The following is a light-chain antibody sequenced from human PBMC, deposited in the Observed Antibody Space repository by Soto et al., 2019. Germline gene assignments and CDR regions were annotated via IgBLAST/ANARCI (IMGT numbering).Light chain of an antibody. CDR1: SSDVGGYNY. CDR3: CSYAGSYRV. J-gene: IGLJ1*01. CDR2: DVS. V-gene: IGLV2-11*01. Sequence: QSALTQPRSVSGSPGQSVTISCTGTSSDVGGYNYVSWYQQHPGKAPKLMIYDVSKRPSGVPDRFSGSKSGNTASLTISGLQAEGEADYYCCSYAGSYRVFGTGTKVTVL.